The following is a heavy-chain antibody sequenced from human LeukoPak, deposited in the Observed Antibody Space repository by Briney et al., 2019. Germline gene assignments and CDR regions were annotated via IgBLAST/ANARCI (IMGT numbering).Heavy chain of an antibody. D-gene: IGHD1-26*01. CDR2: ISISSSTI. CDR3: ASVSNSGSYYYYYYYMDV. J-gene: IGHJ6*03. CDR1: GFTFSSYS. V-gene: IGHV3-48*04. Sequence: GGSLRLPCAASGFTFSSYSMNWVRQAPGKGLEWVSYISISSSTIYYADSVKGRFTISRDNAKNSLYLQMNSLRAEDTAVYYCASVSNSGSYYYYYYYMDVWGKGTTVTVSS.